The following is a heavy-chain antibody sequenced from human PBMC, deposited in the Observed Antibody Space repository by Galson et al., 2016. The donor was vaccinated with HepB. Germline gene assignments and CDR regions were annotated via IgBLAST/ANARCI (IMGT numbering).Heavy chain of an antibody. J-gene: IGHJ3*02. CDR1: GFTFGSYA. CDR2: SSGSGVGT. CDR3: AKDQTLLGWLEMEPDDALDI. Sequence: SLRLSCAGAGFTFGSYAMNWVRQAPGKGLEWVSTSSGSGVGTYYAASVNGRFIVSRDNSKNTLYLLMTSLTAEDTAVYYCAKDQTLLGWLEMEPDDALDIWGRGTMVTVSS. D-gene: IGHD5-24*01. V-gene: IGHV3-23*01.